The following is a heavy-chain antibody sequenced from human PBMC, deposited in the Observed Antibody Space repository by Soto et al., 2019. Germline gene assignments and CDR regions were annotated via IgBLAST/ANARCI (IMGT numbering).Heavy chain of an antibody. CDR3: TRDVAGGARFVRFDY. CDR1: GLSVSSNH. V-gene: IGHV3-53*01. D-gene: IGHD6-6*01. Sequence: GGSLRLCCAASGLSVSSNHMSWVRQAPGKGLEWVSLLYSGGAGSYYADSVKGRFTVSRDSSKNTLYLHMHSLRVEDTAVYYCTRDVAGGARFVRFDYWGQGTQVTV. J-gene: IGHJ4*02. CDR2: LYSGGAGS.